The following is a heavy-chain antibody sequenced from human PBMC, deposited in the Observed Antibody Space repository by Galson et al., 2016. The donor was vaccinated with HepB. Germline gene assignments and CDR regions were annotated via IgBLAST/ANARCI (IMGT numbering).Heavy chain of an antibody. D-gene: IGHD3-10*02. CDR1: GDSVSTGSYS. V-gene: IGHV4-61*01. Sequence: SETLSLTCSVSGDSVSTGSYSWSWIRQPPGKGLEWIGYLSYTGSTYYDPSLKSRVTMSVDTSKNQFSLILFSVTAADTAVYFCARVFSRPVLFGGPSRPYYAMDVWGQGTAITVSS. CDR2: LSYTGST. J-gene: IGHJ6*02. CDR3: ARVFSRPVLFGGPSRPYYAMDV.